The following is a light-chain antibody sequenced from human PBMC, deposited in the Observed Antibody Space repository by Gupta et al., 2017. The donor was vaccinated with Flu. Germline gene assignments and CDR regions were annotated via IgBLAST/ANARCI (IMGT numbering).Light chain of an antibody. CDR3: QQYNSYPYT. Sequence: DIQLTQSPSILPASVGDRVTITCRASQSISTWLAWYQQKPGKAPEFLIYKASNLQSGVPSRFSGSGSGTEFTLTISSLQPDDFATYYCQQYNSYPYTFGQGTKLETK. CDR2: KAS. V-gene: IGKV1-5*03. CDR1: QSISTW. J-gene: IGKJ2*01.